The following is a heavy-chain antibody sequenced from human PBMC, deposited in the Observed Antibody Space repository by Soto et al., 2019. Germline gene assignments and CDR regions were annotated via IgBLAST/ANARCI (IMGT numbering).Heavy chain of an antibody. J-gene: IGHJ5*02. V-gene: IGHV1-69*01. CDR1: GGIFNTYA. D-gene: IGHD6-13*01. Sequence: QVHLVQSGAEVKKPGSSVKVSCKASGGIFNTYALSWVRQAPGQGLEWMGGIIPIFGTANYAQKFQGSVTITADESTNTTYKELSSLRSDDTAVYYCTRGTGMSHSWYADSWGQGTRVTVSS. CDR3: TRGTGMSHSWYADS. CDR2: IIPIFGTA.